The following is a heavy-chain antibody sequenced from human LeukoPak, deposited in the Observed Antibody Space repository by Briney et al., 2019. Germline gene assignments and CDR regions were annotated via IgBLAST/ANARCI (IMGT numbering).Heavy chain of an antibody. CDR2: IYYSGST. V-gene: IGHV4-59*01. CDR1: GGSISSYY. J-gene: IGHJ5*02. Sequence: PSETLSLTCTVSGGSISSYYWSWIRQPPGKGLEWIGYIYYSGSTNYNPSLKSRVTISVDTSKNQFSLKLSSVTAAGTAVYYCARDAYGGNSWGWFDPWGQGTLVTVSS. CDR3: ARDAYGGNSWGWFDP. D-gene: IGHD4-23*01.